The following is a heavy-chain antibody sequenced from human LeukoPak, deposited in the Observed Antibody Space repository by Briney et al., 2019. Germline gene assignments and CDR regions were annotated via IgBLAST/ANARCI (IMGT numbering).Heavy chain of an antibody. CDR1: GFTFDDYA. Sequence: GGSLRLSCAASGFTFDDYAMHWVRQAPGKGLEWVSGISWNSGSIGYADSVKGRFAISRDDSKSTLYLQMNSLRPEDTAIYYCAKGLGVGYCSGGSCYNNWLDPWGQGTLVTVSS. CDR2: ISWNSGSI. V-gene: IGHV3-9*01. D-gene: IGHD2-15*01. CDR3: AKGLGVGYCSGGSCYNNWLDP. J-gene: IGHJ5*02.